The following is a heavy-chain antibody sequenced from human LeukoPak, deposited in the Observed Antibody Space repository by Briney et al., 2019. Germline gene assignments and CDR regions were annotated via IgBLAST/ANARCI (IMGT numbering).Heavy chain of an antibody. Sequence: GGSLRLSCAASGFTFSSYSMNWVRQAPGKGLEWVSSISSGSSYIYYADSVKGRFTISRDNAKNSLYLQMNSLRAEDTAVYYCARASQMDSSSDDAFDIWGQGTMVTVSS. CDR1: GFTFSSYS. CDR3: ARASQMDSSSDDAFDI. V-gene: IGHV3-21*01. J-gene: IGHJ3*02. CDR2: ISSGSSYI. D-gene: IGHD6-6*01.